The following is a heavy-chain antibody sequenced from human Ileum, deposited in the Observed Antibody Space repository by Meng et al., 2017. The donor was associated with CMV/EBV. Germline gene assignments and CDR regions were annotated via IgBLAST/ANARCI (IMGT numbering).Heavy chain of an antibody. Sequence: GGSQRLSCAASGFTFTDYFMIWIRQAPGEGLQWISQISPSGNSLKYADSVRGRFTISRDNTKKSMFLEMNSLRADDTAVYYCAKELFTGSGAAVGIWGQGTRVTVSS. J-gene: IGHJ3*02. CDR3: AKELFTGSGAAVGI. CDR1: GFTFTDYF. CDR2: ISPSGNSL. V-gene: IGHV3-11*01. D-gene: IGHD3-9*01.